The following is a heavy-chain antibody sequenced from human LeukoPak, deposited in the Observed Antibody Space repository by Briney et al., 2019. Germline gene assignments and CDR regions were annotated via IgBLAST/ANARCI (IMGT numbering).Heavy chain of an antibody. CDR2: ISSSGSTI. J-gene: IGHJ6*04. Sequence: GGSLRLSCAASGFTVSSNYMSWVRQAPGKGLEWVSYISSSGSTIYYADSVKGRFTISRDNAKNSLYLQMNSLRAEDTAVYYCAELGITMIGGVWGKGNTVTSSS. CDR1: GFTVSSNY. V-gene: IGHV3-11*04. D-gene: IGHD3-10*02. CDR3: AELGITMIGGV.